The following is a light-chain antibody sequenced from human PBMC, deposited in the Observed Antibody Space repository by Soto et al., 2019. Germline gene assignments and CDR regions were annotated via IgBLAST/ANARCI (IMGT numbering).Light chain of an antibody. CDR2: GSF. V-gene: IGKV3-20*01. J-gene: IGKJ5*01. CDR3: QQYGSLIT. Sequence: EIVMTQSPATLSVSPGERATLSCRASQSVSSKLAWYQQKSGQAPRLLIYGSFSRATGIPDRFSGSGSGTDFTLTISRLEPEDFAVYYCQQYGSLITFGQGTRLEIK. CDR1: QSVSSK.